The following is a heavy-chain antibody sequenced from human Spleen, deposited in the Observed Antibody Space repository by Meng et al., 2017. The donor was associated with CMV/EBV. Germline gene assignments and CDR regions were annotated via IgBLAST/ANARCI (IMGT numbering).Heavy chain of an antibody. D-gene: IGHD5-12*01. CDR3: ARGRGRHNAWIYSFDS. V-gene: IGHV4-4*02. Sequence: VSVLTFTCCGLVRPTPGKGLEWIREIYPPGTTNYNPSLKSRLTMSVDKSKNQFSLNLKSVTAADTALYYCARGRGRHNAWIYSFDSWGQGALVTVSS. CDR1: VSVLTFTC. J-gene: IGHJ4*02. CDR2: IYPPGTT.